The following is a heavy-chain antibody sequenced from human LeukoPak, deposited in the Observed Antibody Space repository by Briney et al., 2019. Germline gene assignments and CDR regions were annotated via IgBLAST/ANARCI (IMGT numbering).Heavy chain of an antibody. CDR1: GGTFSSYA. J-gene: IGHJ4*02. CDR2: IIPIFGRA. D-gene: IGHD5-24*01. CDR3: ARTSRDGYLYYFDY. Sequence: GASVKVSCKASGGTFSSYAISWVRQAPGQGLEWMGGIIPIFGRANYAQKFQGRVTITADESTSTAYMELSSLRSEDTAVYYCARTSRDGYLYYFDYWGQGTLVTVSS. V-gene: IGHV1-69*01.